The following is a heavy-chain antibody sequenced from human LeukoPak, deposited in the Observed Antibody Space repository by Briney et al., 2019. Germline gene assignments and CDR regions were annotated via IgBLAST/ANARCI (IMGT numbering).Heavy chain of an antibody. J-gene: IGHJ6*03. CDR3: AKSPRDDYYYYYMDV. Sequence: GGSLRLSCAASGFTFSSYAMSWVRQDPGKGREWGSAIGGRGGSTYYADSVKGRFTISRDNSKNTLYLQMNSLRAEDTAVYYCAKSPRDDYYYYYMDVWGQGTTVTVSS. CDR2: IGGRGGST. D-gene: IGHD3-10*01. CDR1: GFTFSSYA. V-gene: IGHV3-23*01.